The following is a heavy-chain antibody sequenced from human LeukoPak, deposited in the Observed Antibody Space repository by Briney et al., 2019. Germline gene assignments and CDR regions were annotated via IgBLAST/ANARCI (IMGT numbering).Heavy chain of an antibody. CDR3: ARGDLSYCSGGSCYGGGDY. J-gene: IGHJ4*02. CDR2: INPSGGST. CDR1: GYTFTSYY. D-gene: IGHD2-15*01. Sequence: ASVKVSCKASGYTFTSYYMHWVRQAPGQGLEWMGIINPSGGSTSYAQKFQGRATMTRDMSTSTVYMELSSLRSEDTAVYYCARGDLSYCSGGSCYGGGDYWGQGTLVTVSS. V-gene: IGHV1-46*01.